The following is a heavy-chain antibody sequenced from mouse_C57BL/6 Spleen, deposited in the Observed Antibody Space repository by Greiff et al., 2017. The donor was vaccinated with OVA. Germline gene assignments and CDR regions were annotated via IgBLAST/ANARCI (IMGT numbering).Heavy chain of an antibody. CDR1: GYTFTGYW. J-gene: IGHJ3*01. CDR3: ARNGSYYGRAWYAY. CDR2: ILPGSGST. Sequence: QVLLKESGAELMKPGASVKLSCKATGYTFTGYWIEWVKQRPGHGLEWIGEILPGSGSTNYNEKLKGKVTFTADTSSNTAYMQHSSLTTQNSDNYYSARNGSYYGRAWYAYWGQGTLVTVSA. D-gene: IGHD1-1*01. V-gene: IGHV1-9*01.